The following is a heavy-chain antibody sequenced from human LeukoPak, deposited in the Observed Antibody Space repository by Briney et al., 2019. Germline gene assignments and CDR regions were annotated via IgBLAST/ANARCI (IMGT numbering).Heavy chain of an antibody. D-gene: IGHD1-26*01. CDR1: EFTFNNYC. Sequence: PGGSLRLSCAASEFTFNNYCMSWVRQAPGQGLEWVANIKQDGSEKYYVDSVKGRFTFSRDNAKNSLYLQMNSLRAEDTAIYYCARAIVEGRVWYYFDYWGQGTLVTVSS. V-gene: IGHV3-7*03. J-gene: IGHJ4*02. CDR2: IKQDGSEK. CDR3: ARAIVEGRVWYYFDY.